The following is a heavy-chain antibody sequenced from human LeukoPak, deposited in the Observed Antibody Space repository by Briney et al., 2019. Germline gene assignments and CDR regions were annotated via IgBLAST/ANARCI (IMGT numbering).Heavy chain of an antibody. CDR3: ARDYYDSSGLWFDP. D-gene: IGHD3-22*01. V-gene: IGHV4-59*01. Sequence: SETLSLACTVSGGSISSYYWSWIRQPPGKGLEWIGCIYYSGSTNYNPSLKSRVTISVDTSKNQFSLKLSSVTAADTAVYYCARDYYDSSGLWFDPWGQGTLVTVSS. J-gene: IGHJ5*02. CDR1: GGSISSYY. CDR2: IYYSGST.